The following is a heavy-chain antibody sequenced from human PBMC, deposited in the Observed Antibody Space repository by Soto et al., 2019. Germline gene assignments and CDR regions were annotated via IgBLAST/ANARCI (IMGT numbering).Heavy chain of an antibody. CDR1: GFSLSTSGMC. Sequence: SGPTLVNPTQTLTLTCTFSGFSLSTSGMCVSWIRQPPGKALEWLARIDWDDDKYYSTSLKTRLTISKDTSKNQVVLTMTNMDPVDTATYYCVRISGSGSYYPYFDYWGQGTLVTVSS. D-gene: IGHD3-10*01. V-gene: IGHV2-70*11. CDR2: IDWDDDK. J-gene: IGHJ4*02. CDR3: VRISGSGSYYPYFDY.